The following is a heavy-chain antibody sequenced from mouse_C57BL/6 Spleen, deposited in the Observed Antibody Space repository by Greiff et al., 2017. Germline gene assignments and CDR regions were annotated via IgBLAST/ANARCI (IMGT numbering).Heavy chain of an antibody. Sequence: LHLQQSGTVLARPGASVKMSCKTSGYTFTSYWMHWVKQRPGQGLEWIGAIYPGNSDTSYNQKFKGKAKLTAVTSASTAYMELSSLTNEDSAVYYCTRSGLLLRSPFDYWGQGTTLKVSS. D-gene: IGHD1-1*01. CDR2: IYPGNSDT. CDR1: GYTFTSYW. J-gene: IGHJ2*01. V-gene: IGHV1-5*01. CDR3: TRSGLLLRSPFDY.